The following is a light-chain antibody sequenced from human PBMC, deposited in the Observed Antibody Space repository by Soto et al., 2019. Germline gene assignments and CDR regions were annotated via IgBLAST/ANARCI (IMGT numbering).Light chain of an antibody. J-gene: IGKJ1*01. CDR1: QGISSY. CDR2: AAS. Sequence: AIRMTQSPSSLSASTGDRVTITCRASQGISSYLAWYQQKPGKAPKLLIYAASTLQSGVPSRFSGSGSGTGFTLTISCLQSEDFATYYCQQYYSYPVTFGQGTKVEIK. V-gene: IGKV1-8*01. CDR3: QQYYSYPVT.